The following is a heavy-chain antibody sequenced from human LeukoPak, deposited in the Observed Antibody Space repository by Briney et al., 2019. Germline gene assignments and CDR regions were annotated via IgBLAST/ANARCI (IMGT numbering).Heavy chain of an antibody. CDR3: TRILYHGSGDFDI. D-gene: IGHD3-10*01. Sequence: GASVKVSCKASGYTFTDYYIHWVRQAPGQGLEWMGWLNPNSGGKNSAQRFQGRVTMTRDTSISTAYMELSTLTYDDTAVYYCTRILYHGSGDFDIWGQGNLVNVS. CDR2: LNPNSGGK. V-gene: IGHV1-2*02. J-gene: IGHJ4*02. CDR1: GYTFTDYY.